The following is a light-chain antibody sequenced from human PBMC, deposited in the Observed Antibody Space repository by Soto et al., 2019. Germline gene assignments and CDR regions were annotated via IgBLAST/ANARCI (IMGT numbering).Light chain of an antibody. CDR2: EVS. CDR3: SSYTSSSPVV. Sequence: QSVLTQPASVSGSPGQAITISCTGTSSDVGGYNYVSWYQQHPGKAPKLMIYEVSNRPSGVSNRFSVSKSGTTASLTISGLQAEDAADYSCSSYTSSSPVVFGGGTKLTVL. J-gene: IGLJ2*01. CDR1: SSDVGGYNY. V-gene: IGLV2-14*01.